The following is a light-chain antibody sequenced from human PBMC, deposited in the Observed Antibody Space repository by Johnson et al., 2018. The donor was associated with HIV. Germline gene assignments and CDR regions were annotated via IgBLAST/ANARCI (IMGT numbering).Light chain of an antibody. CDR2: DNN. V-gene: IGLV1-51*01. CDR1: SSNIESDY. CDR3: GTWDSSLNAYV. J-gene: IGLJ1*01. Sequence: QSVLTQPPSVSAAPGQKVDISCSGSSSNIESDYVSWYQQLPGTAPKLLIYDNNKRPSGIPDRFFGSTSGTSATLDIPGLQTGDEGDYYCGTWDSSLNAYVFGTGTKVTVL.